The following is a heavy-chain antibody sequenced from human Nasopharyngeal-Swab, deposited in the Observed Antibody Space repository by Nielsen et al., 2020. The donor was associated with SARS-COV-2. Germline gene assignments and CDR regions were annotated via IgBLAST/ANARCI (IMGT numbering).Heavy chain of an antibody. Sequence: LSLTCAASGFTFSSYWMSWVRQAPGKGLEWVANIKQDGSEKYYVDSVKGRFTISRDNAKNSLYLQMNSLRAEDTAVYYCARVVGDIVLMVYAIPLGYFDYWGQGTLVTVSS. V-gene: IGHV3-7*01. CDR2: IKQDGSEK. CDR3: ARVVGDIVLMVYAIPLGYFDY. CDR1: GFTFSSYW. J-gene: IGHJ4*02. D-gene: IGHD2-8*01.